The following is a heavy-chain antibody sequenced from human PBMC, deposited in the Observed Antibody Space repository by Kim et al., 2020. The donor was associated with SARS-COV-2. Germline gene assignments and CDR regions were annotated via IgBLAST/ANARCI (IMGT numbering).Heavy chain of an antibody. V-gene: IGHV1-58*02. CDR3: AASRIAVDFYYYYYGMDV. Sequence: SVKVSCKASGFTFTSSAMQWVRQARGQRLEWIGWIVVGSGNTNYAQKFQERVIITRDMSTSTAYMELSSLRSEDTAVYYCAASRIAVDFYYYYYGMDVWGQGTTVTVSS. D-gene: IGHD6-19*01. CDR1: GFTFTSSA. J-gene: IGHJ6*02. CDR2: IVVGSGNT.